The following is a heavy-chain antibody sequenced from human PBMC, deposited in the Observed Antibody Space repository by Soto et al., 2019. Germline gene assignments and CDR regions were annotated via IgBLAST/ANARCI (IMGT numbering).Heavy chain of an antibody. CDR1: GFTFSSYA. D-gene: IGHD1-26*01. CDR2: ISYDGSNK. V-gene: IGHV3-30-3*01. J-gene: IGHJ4*02. Sequence: GGSLRLSCAASGFTFSSYAMHWVRQAPGKGLEWVAVISYDGSNKYYADSVKGRFTISRDNSKNTLYLQMNSLRAEDTAVYYYARDQRWELLRGSLDYWGQGTLVTVSS. CDR3: ARDQRWELLRGSLDY.